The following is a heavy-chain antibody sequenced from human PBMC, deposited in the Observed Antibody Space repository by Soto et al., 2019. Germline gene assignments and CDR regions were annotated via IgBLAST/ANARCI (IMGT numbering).Heavy chain of an antibody. D-gene: IGHD3-9*01. J-gene: IGHJ4*02. Sequence: EVQLLESGGGLVQPGGSLRLSCAASGFTFSSYAMSWVRQAPGKGLEWVSAISGSGGSTYYADSVKGRFTISRDNSKNTLYLQMNSLRAEDTAVYYCAKDLLRYFDRPYYFDYWGQGTLVTVSS. V-gene: IGHV3-23*01. CDR1: GFTFSSYA. CDR2: ISGSGGST. CDR3: AKDLLRYFDRPYYFDY.